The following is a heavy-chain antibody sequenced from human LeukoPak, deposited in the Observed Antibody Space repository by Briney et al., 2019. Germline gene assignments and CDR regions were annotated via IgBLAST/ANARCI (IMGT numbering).Heavy chain of an antibody. CDR2: INDDESVT. Sequence: GGSLRLSCAASGFTFSSYWMHWVRQAPGKGLVWVSRINDDESVTNYADSVKGRFTISRDNAKNTLYLQMNSLRAEDTAVYFCARDLGSGGSCYRNWGQGTLVTVSS. V-gene: IGHV3-74*01. D-gene: IGHD2-15*01. CDR3: ARDLGSGGSCYRN. CDR1: GFTFSSYW. J-gene: IGHJ4*02.